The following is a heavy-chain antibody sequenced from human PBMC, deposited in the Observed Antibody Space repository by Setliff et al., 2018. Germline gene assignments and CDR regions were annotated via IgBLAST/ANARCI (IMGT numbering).Heavy chain of an antibody. CDR1: NGSISSGNYF. CDR2: IHHTGTT. Sequence: SETLSLTCTVSNGSISSGNYFWGWIRQHPGKGLEWIGYIHHTGTTFYNPSLRSRVTISVDTSKNQFSLKLTSLTAADTAVYYCARAKDGYDFDYFDYWGQGTPVTVSS. D-gene: IGHD5-12*01. J-gene: IGHJ4*02. CDR3: ARAKDGYDFDYFDY. V-gene: IGHV4-31*03.